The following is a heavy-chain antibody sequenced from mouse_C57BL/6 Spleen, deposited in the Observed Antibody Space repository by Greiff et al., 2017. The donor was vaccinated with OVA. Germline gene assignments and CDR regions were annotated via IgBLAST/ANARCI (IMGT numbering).Heavy chain of an antibody. CDR2: INPNNGGT. J-gene: IGHJ3*01. CDR1: GYTFTDYY. D-gene: IGHD1-1*01. V-gene: IGHV1-26*01. Sequence: EVQLQQSGPELVKPGASVKISCKASGYTFTDYYMNWVKQSHGKSLEWIGDINPNNGGTSYNQKFKGKATLTVDKSSSTAYMELRSLTSEDSAVYYCAREIRISPFAYWGQGTLVTVSA. CDR3: AREIRISPFAY.